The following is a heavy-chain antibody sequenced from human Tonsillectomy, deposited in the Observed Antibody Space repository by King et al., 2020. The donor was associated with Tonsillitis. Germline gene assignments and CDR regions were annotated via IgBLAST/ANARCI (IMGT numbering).Heavy chain of an antibody. D-gene: IGHD3-3*01. Sequence: VQLVESGVGLVQPGGSLRLSCAASGFTFSSYAMSWVRQAPGKGLEWVSAISGSGGSTYYADSVKGRFTISRDNSKNTLYLQMNSLRAEDTAVYYCAKGGLTIFGVVIIGNWFGFDPWGQGTLVTVSS. CDR2: ISGSGGST. J-gene: IGHJ5*02. V-gene: IGHV3-23*04. CDR3: AKGGLTIFGVVIIGNWFGFDP. CDR1: GFTFSSYA.